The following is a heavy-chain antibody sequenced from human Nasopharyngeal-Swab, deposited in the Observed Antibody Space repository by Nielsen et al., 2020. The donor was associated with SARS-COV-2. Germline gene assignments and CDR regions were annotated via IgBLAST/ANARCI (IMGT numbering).Heavy chain of an antibody. V-gene: IGHV4-59*08. Sequence: SETLSLTCTVSGGSISSYYWSWSRQPPGKGLEWIGYIYYSGSTNYNPSLKSRVTISVDTSKNQFSLKLSSVTAADTAVYYCARHKSEYDAFDIWGQGTMVTVSS. J-gene: IGHJ3*02. CDR3: ARHKSEYDAFDI. D-gene: IGHD6-6*01. CDR2: IYYSGST. CDR1: GGSISSYY.